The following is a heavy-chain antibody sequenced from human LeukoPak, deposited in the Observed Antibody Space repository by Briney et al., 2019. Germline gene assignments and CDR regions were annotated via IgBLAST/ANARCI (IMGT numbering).Heavy chain of an antibody. CDR3: ARYSGTYRDY. J-gene: IGHJ4*02. Sequence: GGSLRLSCAASGFTFSNYNMNWVRQAPGKGLEWVSSISSSSTYIFYADSVKGRFAISRDNAKNSLYLQMSSLRAEDTAVYYCARYSGTYRDYWGQGTLVTASS. V-gene: IGHV3-21*01. D-gene: IGHD1-26*01. CDR2: ISSSSTYI. CDR1: GFTFSNYN.